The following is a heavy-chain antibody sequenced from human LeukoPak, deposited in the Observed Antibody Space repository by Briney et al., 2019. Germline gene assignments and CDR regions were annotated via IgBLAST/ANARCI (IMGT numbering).Heavy chain of an antibody. V-gene: IGHV3-30*02. CDR3: AKEGYYDSSGPPPIDY. D-gene: IGHD3-22*01. CDR2: IRYDGSNK. CDR1: GFTFSSYG. J-gene: IGHJ4*02. Sequence: GGSLRLSCAASGFTFSSYGMHWVRQAPGKGLEWVAFIRYDGSNKYYADSVKGRFTISRDNSKNTLYLQMNSLRAEDTAVYYCAKEGYYDSSGPPPIDYWGQGTLVTVSS.